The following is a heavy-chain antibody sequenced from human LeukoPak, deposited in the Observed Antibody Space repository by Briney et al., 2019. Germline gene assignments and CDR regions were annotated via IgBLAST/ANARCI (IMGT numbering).Heavy chain of an antibody. V-gene: IGHV4-34*01. CDR3: ARVGLRYFDWSTSGGMDV. J-gene: IGHJ6*02. D-gene: IGHD3-9*01. CDR1: GGSFSGYY. CDR2: INHSGST. Sequence: PSETLSLTCAVYGGSFSGYYRSWIRQPPGKGLEWIGEINHSGSTNYNPSLKSRVTISVDTSKNQFSLKLSSVTAADTAVYYCARVGLRYFDWSTSGGMDVWGQGTTVTVSS.